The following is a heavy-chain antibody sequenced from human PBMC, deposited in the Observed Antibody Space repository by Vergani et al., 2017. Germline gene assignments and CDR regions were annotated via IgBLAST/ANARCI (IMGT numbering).Heavy chain of an antibody. J-gene: IGHJ4*02. CDR3: ATLGTYDYVWGSYRYTEDY. Sequence: QVQLQQWGAGLLKPSETLSLTCAVYGGSFSGYYWSWIRQPPGKGLEWIGEINHSGSTNYNPSLKSRVTISVDTSKNQFSLKLSSVTAADTAVYYCATLGTYDYVWGSYRYTEDYWGQGTPVTVSS. CDR1: GGSFSGYY. V-gene: IGHV4-34*01. D-gene: IGHD3-16*02. CDR2: INHSGST.